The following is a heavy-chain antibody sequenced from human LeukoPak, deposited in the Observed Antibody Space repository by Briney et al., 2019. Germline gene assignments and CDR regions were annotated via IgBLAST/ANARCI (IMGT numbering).Heavy chain of an antibody. D-gene: IGHD3-22*01. V-gene: IGHV3-11*01. CDR3: ARAAYYYDSSGYDDAFDI. CDR2: TSRSGGTI. Sequence: PGGSLRLSCAASGFTFSDYCMNWIRQAPGKGLEWVSYTSRSGGTIYYADSVKGRFTISRDNAKNSLYLQMNSLRAGDTAVYYSARAAYYYDSSGYDDAFDIWGQGTMVTVSS. CDR1: GFTFSDYC. J-gene: IGHJ3*02.